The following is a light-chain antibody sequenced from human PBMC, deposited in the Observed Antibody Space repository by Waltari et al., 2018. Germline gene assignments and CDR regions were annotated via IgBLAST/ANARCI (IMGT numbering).Light chain of an antibody. CDR2: DTS. V-gene: IGKV3-20*01. J-gene: IGKJ1*01. Sequence: IVLTQSPGTLSLSPGERATLSCRASQSVSRYLAWYQQTPGQAPRLLIYDTSIRATGVPDRFGGSGSGTDFSLTISRLEPEDFAVYYCQKYGTLPATFGQGTKVQMK. CDR3: QKYGTLPAT. CDR1: QSVSRY.